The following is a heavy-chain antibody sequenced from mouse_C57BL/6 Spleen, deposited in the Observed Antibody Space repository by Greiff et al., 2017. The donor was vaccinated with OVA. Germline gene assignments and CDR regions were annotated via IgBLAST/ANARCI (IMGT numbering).Heavy chain of an antibody. CDR3: AREEDYGSRYFDV. V-gene: IGHV1-76*01. CDR2: IYPGSGNT. CDR1: GYTFTDYY. D-gene: IGHD1-1*01. J-gene: IGHJ1*03. Sequence: QVQLKESGAELVRPGASVKLSCKASGYTFTDYYINWVKQRPGQGLEWIARIYPGSGNTYYNEKFKGKATLTAEKSSSTAYMQLSSLTSEDSAVYFCAREEDYGSRYFDVWGTGTTVTVSS.